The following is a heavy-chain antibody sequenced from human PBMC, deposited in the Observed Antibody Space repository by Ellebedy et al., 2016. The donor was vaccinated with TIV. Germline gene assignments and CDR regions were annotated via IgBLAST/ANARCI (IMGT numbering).Heavy chain of an antibody. Sequence: SETLSLXXAVYGCTFSGYYWPWIRQPPGKGLEWIGEINHSGSTNYNPSLKSRVTISVDTSKNQFSLKLSSVTAAHTAVYYCARVVVVTPTFDYWGQGTLVTVSS. CDR1: GCTFSGYY. CDR2: INHSGST. V-gene: IGHV4-34*01. J-gene: IGHJ4*02. CDR3: ARVVVVTPTFDY. D-gene: IGHD3-22*01.